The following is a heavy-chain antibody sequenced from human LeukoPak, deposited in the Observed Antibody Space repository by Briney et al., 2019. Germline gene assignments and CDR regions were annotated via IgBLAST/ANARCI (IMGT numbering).Heavy chain of an antibody. CDR2: IRNKAYGWTA. CDR1: GFTLGDYS. CDR3: SREVRYDWFQADY. J-gene: IGHJ4*02. Sequence: GGSLRLSCSASGFTLGDYSMSWFRQAPGKGLDGVGFIRNKAYGWTAEYAASVKGRFTISRDDSESIAYLQMDSLKTEDTAVYYCSREVRYDWFQADYWGQGTLVTVSS. V-gene: IGHV3-49*03. D-gene: IGHD3-9*01.